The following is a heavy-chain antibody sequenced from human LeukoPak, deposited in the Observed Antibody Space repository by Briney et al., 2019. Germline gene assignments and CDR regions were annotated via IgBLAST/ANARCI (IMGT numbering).Heavy chain of an antibody. CDR3: ARTGNWGAFDI. CDR1: GGSISSGSYH. Sequence: PSETLSLTCTVSGGSISSGSYHWRWIRQPAGKGLEWIGRIYTSGSTNYNPSLKSRVTISVDTSKNQFSLKLSSVTAADTAVYYCARTGNWGAFDIWGQGTMVTVSS. V-gene: IGHV4-61*02. J-gene: IGHJ3*02. CDR2: IYTSGST. D-gene: IGHD3-16*01.